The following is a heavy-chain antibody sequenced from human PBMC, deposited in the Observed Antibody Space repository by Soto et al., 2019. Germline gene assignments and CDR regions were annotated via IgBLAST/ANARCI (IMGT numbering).Heavy chain of an antibody. D-gene: IGHD1-26*01. CDR1: GYTFTGYY. Sequence: ASVNVSCKPSGYTFTGYYMHWGRQAPGQGLEWMGWINPNSGGTNYAQKFQGRVTMTRDTSISTAYMELSRLRSDDTAVYYCARDPGYAGSYSFLDYWGQGTLVTVSS. J-gene: IGHJ4*02. V-gene: IGHV1-2*02. CDR2: INPNSGGT. CDR3: ARDPGYAGSYSFLDY.